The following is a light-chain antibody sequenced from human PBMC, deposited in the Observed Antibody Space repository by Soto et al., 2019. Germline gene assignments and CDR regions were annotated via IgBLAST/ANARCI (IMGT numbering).Light chain of an antibody. CDR1: QSVSSSY. Sequence: EIVLTKAPGTLSLSPGERATLSCRASQSVSSSYLAWYQQKPGQAPRLLVYGASSRATGIPDRFSGSGYGTDLTLTISRVEPDDFAVYYCQHYGSSPFTFGPGTRVDIK. V-gene: IGKV3-20*01. J-gene: IGKJ3*01. CDR2: GAS. CDR3: QHYGSSPFT.